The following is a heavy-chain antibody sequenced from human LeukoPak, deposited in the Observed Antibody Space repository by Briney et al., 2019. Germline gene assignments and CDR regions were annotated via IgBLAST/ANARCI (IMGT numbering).Heavy chain of an antibody. CDR3: AGEPPRSYYGAGSYAFGI. CDR1: GGLISRYY. D-gene: IGHD3-10*01. Sequence: SDTVSLPCTVSGGLISRYYWSWIPQPPGEGLEWIGYIFYSGSTDYNPALKSRVTISVDTSKNQFSLKLSSVSAADTAVYYCAGEPPRSYYGAGSYAFGIWGQGTMVTVS. CDR2: IFYSGST. V-gene: IGHV4-59*01. J-gene: IGHJ3*02.